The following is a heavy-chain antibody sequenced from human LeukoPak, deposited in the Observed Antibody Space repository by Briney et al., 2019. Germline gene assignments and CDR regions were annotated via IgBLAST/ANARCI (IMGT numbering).Heavy chain of an antibody. Sequence: ASVKVSRKASGYTFTGYYMHWVRQAPGQGLEWMGWINPNSSGTNYAQKFQGRVTLTRDTSISTAYMELTRLRFDDTAVYYCASRGTTGTTGNYWGQGTLVTVSS. CDR2: INPNSSGT. D-gene: IGHD1-1*01. CDR3: ASRGTTGTTGNY. J-gene: IGHJ4*02. V-gene: IGHV1-2*02. CDR1: GYTFTGYY.